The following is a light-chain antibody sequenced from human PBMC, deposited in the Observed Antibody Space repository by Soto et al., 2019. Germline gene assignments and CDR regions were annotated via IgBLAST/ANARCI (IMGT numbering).Light chain of an antibody. J-gene: IGLJ3*02. Sequence: QLVLTQSPSASASLGASVKLTCTLSSGHSSYVIAWHQQQPEKGPRYLMKLNSDGSHSKGDGIPDRFSGSSFGAERYLTIASLQSEDHADYYCQTWGAGIVVFGGGTKLTVL. CDR3: QTWGAGIVV. CDR2: LNSDGSH. CDR1: SGHSSYV. V-gene: IGLV4-69*01.